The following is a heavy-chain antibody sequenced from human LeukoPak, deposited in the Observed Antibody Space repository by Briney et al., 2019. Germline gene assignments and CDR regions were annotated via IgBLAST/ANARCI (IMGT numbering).Heavy chain of an antibody. V-gene: IGHV1-2*02. D-gene: IGHD2-15*01. J-gene: IGHJ4*02. CDR1: GYTFTDYY. CDR2: IHPNSGGT. CDR3: ARSSVVVVTASTHFDY. Sequence: ASVKVSCKASGYTFTDYYMHWVRQAPGQGLEWMGWIHPNSGGTNYAQHFQGRVAMTRDTSISTAYVELINLRSDDTAVYYCARSSVVVVTASTHFDYWGQGTLVTVSS.